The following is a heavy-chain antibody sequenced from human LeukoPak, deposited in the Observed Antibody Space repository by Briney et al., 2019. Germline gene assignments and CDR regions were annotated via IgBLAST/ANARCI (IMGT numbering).Heavy chain of an antibody. CDR2: IYYSGST. J-gene: IGHJ4*02. D-gene: IGHD3-10*01. CDR1: GGSISSSSYY. V-gene: IGHV4-39*07. CDR3: ARENNYYGSGITIDY. Sequence: SETLSLTCTVSGGSISSSSYYWGWIRQPPGKGLEWIGSIYYSGSTNYNPSLKSRVTISVDTSKNQFSLKLSSVTAADTAVYYCARENNYYGSGITIDYWGQGTLVTVSS.